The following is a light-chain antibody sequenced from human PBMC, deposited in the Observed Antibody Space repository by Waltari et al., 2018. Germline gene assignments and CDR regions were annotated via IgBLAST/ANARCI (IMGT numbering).Light chain of an antibody. CDR1: SSDIGAYKH. CDR2: AVS. J-gene: IGLJ3*02. Sequence: QSALTQPASVSGSPGQSITISCSGTSSDIGAYKHVSWYQQHPGKAPKLMIYAVSNRPSGVSNRFSGSKSGNTASLTISGLQADDESHYYCTSFTSSATWVFGGGTKVTVL. CDR3: TSFTSSATWV. V-gene: IGLV2-14*01.